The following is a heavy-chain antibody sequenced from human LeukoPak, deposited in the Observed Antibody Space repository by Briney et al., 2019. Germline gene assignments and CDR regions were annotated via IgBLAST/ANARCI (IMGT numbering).Heavy chain of an antibody. CDR2: ISYDGSNK. CDR1: GFTFSSYG. D-gene: IGHD3-10*01. J-gene: IGHJ4*02. Sequence: GGSLRLSCAASGFTFSSYGMHWVRQAPGKGLEWVAVISYDGSNKYYADSVKGRFTISRDNSKNTLYLQMNSLRAEDTAVYYCATYGSGSYPFDYRGQGTLVTVSS. V-gene: IGHV3-30*03. CDR3: ATYGSGSYPFDY.